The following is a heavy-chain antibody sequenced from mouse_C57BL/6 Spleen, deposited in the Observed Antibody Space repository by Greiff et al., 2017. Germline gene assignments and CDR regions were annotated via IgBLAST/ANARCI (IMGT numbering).Heavy chain of an antibody. J-gene: IGHJ4*01. Sequence: QVQLQQPGAELVKPGASVKLSCKASGYTFTSYWMHWVKQRPGQGLEWIGMIHPNSGSTNYNEKFKSKATLTVDKSSSTAYMQLSSLTSEDTAVYDCAQTGSIYAMDYWGQGTSVTVSS. CDR2: IHPNSGST. V-gene: IGHV1-64*01. CDR1: GYTFTSYW. D-gene: IGHD1-1*01. CDR3: AQTGSIYAMDY.